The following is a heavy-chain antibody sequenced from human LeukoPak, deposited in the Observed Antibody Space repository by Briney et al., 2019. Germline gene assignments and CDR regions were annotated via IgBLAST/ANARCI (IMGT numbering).Heavy chain of an antibody. CDR1: GYTFTSYY. CDR3: ARDGGGSLGAKWYFDL. D-gene: IGHD1-26*01. V-gene: IGHV1-46*01. J-gene: IGHJ2*01. Sequence: GASVKGSCKASGYTFTSYYIHWVRQAPGQGLEWMGIINPSGGSTSYAQKFQGRVTMTRDTSTRTGYMEMSSLRSEDTAVYYCARDGGGSLGAKWYFDLWGRGTLVTVSS. CDR2: INPSGGST.